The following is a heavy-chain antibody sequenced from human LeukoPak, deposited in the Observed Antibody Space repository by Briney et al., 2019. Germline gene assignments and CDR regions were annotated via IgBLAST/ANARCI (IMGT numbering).Heavy chain of an antibody. CDR2: ISGSGGST. Sequence: GGSLRLSCAASVFTFSSYSMKWVRQAPRKGREWVSAISGSGGSTYYADSVKGRFTISRDNSKSTLYLQMNSLRAEDTAVYYCATGSRPILEWLSPRFDYWGQGTLVTVSS. V-gene: IGHV3-23*01. CDR3: ATGSRPILEWLSPRFDY. J-gene: IGHJ4*02. D-gene: IGHD3-3*01. CDR1: VFTFSSYS.